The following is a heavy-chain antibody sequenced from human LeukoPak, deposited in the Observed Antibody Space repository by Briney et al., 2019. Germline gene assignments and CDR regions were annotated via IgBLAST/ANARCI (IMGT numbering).Heavy chain of an antibody. J-gene: IGHJ4*02. CDR1: GGSISSYY. D-gene: IGHD4-23*01. CDR3: ASGIQTQGNNF. Sequence: PSETLSLTCTVSGGSISSYYWSWIRQPAGKGLEWIGRIYTSGSTNYNPSLKSRVTMSLDTSKNQFSLKLRSLTAADTAVYYCASGIQTQGNNFWGQGTLVTVSS. V-gene: IGHV4-4*07. CDR2: IYTSGST.